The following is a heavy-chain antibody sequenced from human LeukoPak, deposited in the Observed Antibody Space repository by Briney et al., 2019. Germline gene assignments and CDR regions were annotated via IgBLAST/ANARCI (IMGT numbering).Heavy chain of an antibody. V-gene: IGHV1-69*13. CDR1: GYSFVFFG. CDR2: IIPIFGTA. J-gene: IGHJ3*02. D-gene: IGHD3-3*01. CDR3: ATTFLGVLRLTPQLEDAFDI. Sequence: SVKVSCKASGYSFVFFGVSWVRQAPGQGLEWMGGIIPIFGTANYAQKFQGRVTITADESTSTAYMELSSLRSEDTAVYYCATTFLGVLRLTPQLEDAFDIWGQGTMVTVSS.